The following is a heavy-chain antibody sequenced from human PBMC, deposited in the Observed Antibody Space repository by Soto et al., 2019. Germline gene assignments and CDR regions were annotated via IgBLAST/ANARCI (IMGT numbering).Heavy chain of an antibody. CDR2: IFHGGTT. CDR1: GRSISSDDW. CDR3: ATTHYCDDDCFAFDY. V-gene: IGHV4-4*02. Sequence: QLQLQESGPGLVRPSGTLSLTCAVSGRSISSDDWWSWVRQPPGGRLEWIGEIFHGGTTTYNSTLKSRVTISVDKSKNQFPLSLSSLTAADTAVYYCATTHYCDDDCFAFDYWGQGTMVTFAS. J-gene: IGHJ4*02. D-gene: IGHD2-21*02.